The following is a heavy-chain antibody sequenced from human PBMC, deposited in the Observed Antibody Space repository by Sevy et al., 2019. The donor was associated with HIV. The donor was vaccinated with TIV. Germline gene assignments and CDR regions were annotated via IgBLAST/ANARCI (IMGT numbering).Heavy chain of an antibody. D-gene: IGHD3-10*01. CDR2: ISAYNGNT. J-gene: IGHJ6*02. CDR3: AKWFGELSRYYYGMDV. CDR1: GYTFTSYG. Sequence: ASVKVSCKASGYTFTSYGISWVRQAPGQGLEWMGWISAYNGNTNYAQKLQGRVTMTTDTSTSTAYMELRSLRSDDTAVYYCAKWFGELSRYYYGMDVWGQGTTVTVSS. V-gene: IGHV1-18*01.